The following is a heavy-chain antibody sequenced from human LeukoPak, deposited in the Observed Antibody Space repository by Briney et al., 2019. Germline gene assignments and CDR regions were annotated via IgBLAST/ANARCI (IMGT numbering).Heavy chain of an antibody. CDR1: GYTFTSYG. D-gene: IGHD2-2*01. CDR3: ARDYCSSTSCQPTGY. CDR2: ISACNGNT. Sequence: ASVKVSCKASGYTFTSYGISWVRQAPGQGLEWMGWISACNGNTNYAQKLQGRVTMTTDTSTSTAYMELRSLRSDDTAVYYCARDYCSSTSCQPTGYWGQGTLVTVSS. V-gene: IGHV1-18*01. J-gene: IGHJ4*02.